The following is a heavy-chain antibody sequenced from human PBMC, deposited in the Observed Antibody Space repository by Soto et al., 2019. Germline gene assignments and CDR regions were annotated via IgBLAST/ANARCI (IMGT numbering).Heavy chain of an antibody. CDR3: ARMHSTGWFGAIDF. D-gene: IGHD6-19*01. CDR2: ISGYNGNT. Sequence: ASVKVSCKASGYTFTNYGLSWVRQAPGQGLEWLGWISGYNGNTKYPQKVQGRVTMTTDTSTSTALMELSSLRFDDTAIYYCARMHSTGWFGAIDFWGQGTMVIVSS. J-gene: IGHJ3*01. CDR1: GYTFTNYG. V-gene: IGHV1-18*01.